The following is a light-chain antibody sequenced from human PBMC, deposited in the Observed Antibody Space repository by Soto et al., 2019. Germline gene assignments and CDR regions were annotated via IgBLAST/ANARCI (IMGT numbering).Light chain of an antibody. CDR3: QQYVTYRA. CDR1: QSISNW. Sequence: DIQMTQSPSTLSASVGDRVTITCRASQSISNWLAWYQQKPGKAPKLLIYKASSLESGVSSRFSGSGFGTEFTLTITSLQPDDFATYYCQQYVTYRAFGQGTKVEIK. V-gene: IGKV1-5*03. CDR2: KAS. J-gene: IGKJ1*01.